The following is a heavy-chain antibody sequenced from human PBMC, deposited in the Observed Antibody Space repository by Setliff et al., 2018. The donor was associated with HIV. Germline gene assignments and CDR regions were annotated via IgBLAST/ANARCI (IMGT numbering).Heavy chain of an antibody. V-gene: IGHV4-34*01. CDR3: ARVGQQQLVLNDAFDI. CDR1: GGSFNGYS. D-gene: IGHD6-13*01. CDR2: INHSGST. Sequence: PSETLSLTCAVYGGSFNGYSWTWIRQPPGKGLEWIGGINHSGSTNYNPSLKSRVTMSVDTSKNQFSLKLSSVTAADTAVYYCARVGQQQLVLNDAFDIWGQGTMVTVPS. J-gene: IGHJ3*02.